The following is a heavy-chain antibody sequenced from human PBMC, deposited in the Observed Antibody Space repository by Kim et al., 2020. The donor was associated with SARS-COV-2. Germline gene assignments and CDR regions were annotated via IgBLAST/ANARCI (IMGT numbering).Heavy chain of an antibody. CDR1: GFTFSSYW. J-gene: IGHJ6*02. CDR2: INSDGSST. V-gene: IGHV3-74*01. Sequence: GGSLRLSCAASGFTFSSYWMHWVRQAPGKGLVWVSRINSDGSSTSYADSVKGRFTISRDNAKNTLYLQMNSLRAEDTAVYYCASITEQSSGWPYYYYYGMDVWGQGTTVTVSS. D-gene: IGHD6-19*01. CDR3: ASITEQSSGWPYYYYYGMDV.